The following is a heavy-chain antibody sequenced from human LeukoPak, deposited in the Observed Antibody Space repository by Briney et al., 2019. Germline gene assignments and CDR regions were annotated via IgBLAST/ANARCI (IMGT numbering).Heavy chain of an antibody. CDR2: LHADGNEK. CDR3: AGGGYSFDY. CDR1: GFTVSTYW. V-gene: IGHV3-7*01. D-gene: IGHD5-12*01. Sequence: GRSLRLSRAAYGFTVSTYWMSSVRHPPRNGVAWLDRLHADGNEKYSVQYVKGRFTVSRDNAKNSLYLQMNRLRVEDTAVYYCAGGGYSFDYLGQGTLVTVSS. J-gene: IGHJ4*02.